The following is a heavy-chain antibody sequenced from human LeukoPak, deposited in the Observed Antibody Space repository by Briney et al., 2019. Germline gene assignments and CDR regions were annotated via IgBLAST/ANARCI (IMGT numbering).Heavy chain of an antibody. CDR2: ISYDGSDK. CDR1: GFTFSRYA. J-gene: IGHJ5*02. D-gene: IGHD6-19*01. Sequence: GGSLRLSCAASGFTFSRYAMHWVRQAPGKGLDWVAVISYDGSDKYYGDSVKGRFTISRDNSKNTLYLQMNSLRVEDTAVYYCARVVVAATRGNWFDPWGQGTLVTVSS. V-gene: IGHV3-30-3*01. CDR3: ARVVVAATRGNWFDP.